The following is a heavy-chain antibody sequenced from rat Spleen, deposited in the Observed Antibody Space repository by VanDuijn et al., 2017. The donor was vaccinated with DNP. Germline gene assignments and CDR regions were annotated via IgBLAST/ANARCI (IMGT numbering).Heavy chain of an antibody. V-gene: IGHV5-31*01. J-gene: IGHJ4*01. D-gene: IGHD1-11*01. CDR2: ITNAGGST. Sequence: EVQLVESGGGLVQPGGSLKLSCVASGFTFNNYWMTWIRQAPGKGLAWVASITNAGGSTYYPDSVKGRPTVSRDNAENTVYLQMNSLRSEDTATYYCAKDKKGGYVMDAWGQGASVTVSS. CDR3: AKDKKGGYVMDA. CDR1: GFTFNNYW.